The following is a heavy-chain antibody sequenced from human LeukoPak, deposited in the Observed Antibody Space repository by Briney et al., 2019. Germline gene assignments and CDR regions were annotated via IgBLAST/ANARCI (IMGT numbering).Heavy chain of an antibody. Sequence: ASVKVSCKASGYTFTSYGISWVRQAPGQGLEWMGWISAYNGNTNYAQKLQGRVTMTTDTSTSTAYMELRSLRSDDTAVYYCARDTNYYASSGLPSFDPWGHGTLVTVFS. CDR3: ARDTNYYASSGLPSFDP. V-gene: IGHV1-18*01. J-gene: IGHJ5*02. CDR1: GYTFTSYG. CDR2: ISAYNGNT. D-gene: IGHD3-22*01.